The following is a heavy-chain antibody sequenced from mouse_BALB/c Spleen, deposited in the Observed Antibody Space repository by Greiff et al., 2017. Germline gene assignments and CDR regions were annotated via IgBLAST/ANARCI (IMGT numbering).Heavy chain of an antibody. V-gene: IGHV5-4*02. CDR3: ARDQDPFYYGSSYDAMDY. D-gene: IGHD1-1*01. CDR2: ISDGGSYT. Sequence: EVQVVESGGGLVKPGGSLKLSCAASGFTFSDYYMYWVRQTPEKRLEWVATISDGGSYTYYPDSVKGRFTISRDNAKNNLYLQMSSLKSEDTAMYYCARDQDPFYYGSSYDAMDYWGQGTSVTVSS. J-gene: IGHJ4*01. CDR1: GFTFSDYY.